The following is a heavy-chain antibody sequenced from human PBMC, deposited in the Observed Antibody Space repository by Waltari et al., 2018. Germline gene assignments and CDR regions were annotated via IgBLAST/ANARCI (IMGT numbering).Heavy chain of an antibody. CDR2: IRYDGSNK. J-gene: IGHJ4*02. D-gene: IGHD6-19*01. CDR3: AKGSAVAGPCPDY. V-gene: IGHV3-30*02. Sequence: QVQLVESGGGVVQPGGSLRLSCAASGFTFSSYGMHWVRQAPGKGLEWVALIRYDGSNKYYADSVKGRFTISRDNSKNTLYLQMNSLRAEDTAVYYCAKGSAVAGPCPDYWGQGTLVTVSS. CDR1: GFTFSSYG.